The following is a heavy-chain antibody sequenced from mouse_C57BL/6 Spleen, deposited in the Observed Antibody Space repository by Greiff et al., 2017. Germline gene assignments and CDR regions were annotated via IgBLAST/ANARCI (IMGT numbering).Heavy chain of an antibody. CDR3: DYGSSYEGFDY. CDR1: GYTFTSYG. CDR2: IYPRSGNT. D-gene: IGHD1-1*01. V-gene: IGHV1-81*01. J-gene: IGHJ2*01. Sequence: VQLQQSGAELARPGASVKLSCKASGYTFTSYGISWVKQRTGQGLEWIGEIYPRSGNTYYNEKFKGKATLTADKSSSTAYMELRSLTSEDSAGYFCDYGSSYEGFDYWGQGTTLTVSS.